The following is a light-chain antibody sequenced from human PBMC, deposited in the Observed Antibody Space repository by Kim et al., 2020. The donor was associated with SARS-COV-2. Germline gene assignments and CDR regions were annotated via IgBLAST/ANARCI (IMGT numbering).Light chain of an antibody. Sequence: ESVGDRVTITCRASQSISSWLAWYQQKPGKAPNLLIYDASSLERGVPSRFSGSGSGTEFTLTISSLQPDDFATYYCQQYNSYSATFGQGTKVDIK. CDR1: QSISSW. J-gene: IGKJ1*01. CDR2: DAS. CDR3: QQYNSYSAT. V-gene: IGKV1-5*01.